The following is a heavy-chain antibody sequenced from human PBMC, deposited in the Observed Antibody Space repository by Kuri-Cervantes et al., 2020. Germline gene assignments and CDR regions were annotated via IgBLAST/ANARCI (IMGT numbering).Heavy chain of an antibody. CDR2: IIPIFGTA. J-gene: IGHJ4*02. D-gene: IGHD3-22*01. CDR1: GGTFSSYA. Sequence: SVNVSCKASGGTFSSYAISWVRQAPGQGLERMGGIIPIFGTANHAQKFQGRVTITADESKSTAYMELSSLRSEDTAVYYWARSEGGYYAGVDYWGQGTLVTVSS. CDR3: ARSEGGYYAGVDY. V-gene: IGHV1-69*13.